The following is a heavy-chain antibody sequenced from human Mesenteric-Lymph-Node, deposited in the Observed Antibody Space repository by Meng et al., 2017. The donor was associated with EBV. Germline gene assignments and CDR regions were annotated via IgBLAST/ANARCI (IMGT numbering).Heavy chain of an antibody. Sequence: VQGEESGPGLVTPSPPLPLTCVVSGGSISGSPYDWSWIRQSPGKGLEWIGYSSGNTYYNPSLKSRVSISLDTSKNQFFLKLTSVTAADTAVYYCARGNYNFGQNFDYWGQGTLVTVSS. J-gene: IGHJ4*02. CDR1: GGSISGSPYD. V-gene: IGHV4-30-4*01. CDR2: SSGNT. CDR3: ARGNYNFGQNFDY. D-gene: IGHD1-1*01.